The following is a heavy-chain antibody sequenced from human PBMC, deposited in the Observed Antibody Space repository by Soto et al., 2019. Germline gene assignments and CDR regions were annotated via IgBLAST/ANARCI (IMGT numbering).Heavy chain of an antibody. CDR1: GFTFSSYA. CDR2: ISGSGGST. Sequence: PGGSLRLSCAASGFTFSSYAMSWVRQAPGKGLEWVSAISGSGGSTYYADSVKGRFTISRDNSKNTLYLQMNSLRAEDTAVYYCAKGDTVTPVNYYYMDVWGKGTTVTVSS. J-gene: IGHJ6*03. D-gene: IGHD4-4*01. CDR3: AKGDTVTPVNYYYMDV. V-gene: IGHV3-23*01.